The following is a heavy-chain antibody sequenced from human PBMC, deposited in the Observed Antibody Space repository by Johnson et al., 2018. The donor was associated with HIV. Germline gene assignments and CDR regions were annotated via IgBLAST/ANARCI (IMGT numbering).Heavy chain of an antibody. V-gene: IGHV3-30*02. J-gene: IGHJ3*02. CDR2: IRYDGSNK. D-gene: IGHD5-18*01. Sequence: QVQLVESGGGVVQPGGSLRLSCAASGFTFSRYGMHWVRQAPGKGLEWVAFIRYDGSNKYYADSVKGRFTISRDNSKNTLYLQMNSLRTEDTAVYYCARVSLANSYGYDAFDIWGQGTMVTVSS. CDR1: GFTFSRYG. CDR3: ARVSLANSYGYDAFDI.